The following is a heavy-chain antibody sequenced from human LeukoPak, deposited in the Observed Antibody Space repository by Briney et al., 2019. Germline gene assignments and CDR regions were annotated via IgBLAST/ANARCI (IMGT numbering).Heavy chain of an antibody. CDR2: ISGSGAGT. V-gene: IGHV3-23*01. D-gene: IGHD2-21*01. CDR1: GFTFSSYS. Sequence: PGGSLRLSCAASGFTFSSYSMNWVRQAPGKGLEWVSSISGSGAGTYYADSVKGRFTISRDNSKNTLYVQMNSLRAEDTAVYYCAKMVSHYYGMNVWGQGTTVTVSS. J-gene: IGHJ6*02. CDR3: AKMVSHYYGMNV.